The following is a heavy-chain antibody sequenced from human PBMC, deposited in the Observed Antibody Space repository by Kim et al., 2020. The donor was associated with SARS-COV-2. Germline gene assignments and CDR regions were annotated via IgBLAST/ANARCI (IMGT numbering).Heavy chain of an antibody. V-gene: IGHV2-70*01. D-gene: IGHD6-19*01. J-gene: IGHJ4*02. CDR2: IDWDDDK. Sequence: SGPTLVNPTQTLTLTCTFSGFSLSTSGMCVSWIRQPPGKALEWLALIDWDDDKYYSTSLKTRLTISKDTSKNQVVLTMTNMDLDTATYYCARSKTYSSGWDFDYWGQGTLVTVSS. CDR1: GFSLSTSGMC. CDR3: ARSKTYSSGWDFDY.